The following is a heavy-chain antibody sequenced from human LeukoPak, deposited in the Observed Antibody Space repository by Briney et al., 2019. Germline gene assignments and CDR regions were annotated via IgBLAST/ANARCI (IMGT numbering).Heavy chain of an antibody. CDR1: GFTFSSYG. Sequence: GGSLRLSCAASGFTFSSYGMHWVRQAPGKGLEWVAVISYDGSNKYYADSVKGRFTISRDNSKNTLYLQMNSLRAEDTAVYYCAKGRGKMATEFDPWGQGTLVTVSS. V-gene: IGHV3-30*18. D-gene: IGHD5-24*01. J-gene: IGHJ5*02. CDR3: AKGRGKMATEFDP. CDR2: ISYDGSNK.